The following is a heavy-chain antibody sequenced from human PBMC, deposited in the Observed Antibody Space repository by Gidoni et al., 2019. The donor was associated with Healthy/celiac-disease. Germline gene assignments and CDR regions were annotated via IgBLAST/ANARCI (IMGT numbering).Heavy chain of an antibody. CDR2: INPNSGGT. D-gene: IGHD6-6*01. CDR3: ARESPNGSSSDFDY. V-gene: IGHV1-2*02. Sequence: QVQLVQSGAEVKKPGASVKVSCKASGYTFTGYYMHWLRQAPGQGLEWMGWINPNSGGTNYAQKFHGRVTMTRDTSISTAYMELSRLRSDDTAVYYCARESPNGSSSDFDYWGQGTLVTVSS. J-gene: IGHJ4*02. CDR1: GYTFTGYY.